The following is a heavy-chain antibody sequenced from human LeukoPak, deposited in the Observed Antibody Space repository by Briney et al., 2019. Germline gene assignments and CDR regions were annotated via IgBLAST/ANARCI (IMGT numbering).Heavy chain of an antibody. Sequence: RASVKVSCKASGYTFTSYDINWVRQATGQGLEWMGWMNPNSGNTGYAQKFQGRVTMTRNTSISTAYMELSSLRSEDTAVYYCARGSGYYYEGDFDYWGQGTLVTVSS. CDR2: MNPNSGNT. J-gene: IGHJ4*02. D-gene: IGHD3-22*01. CDR1: GYTFTSYD. V-gene: IGHV1-8*01. CDR3: ARGSGYYYEGDFDY.